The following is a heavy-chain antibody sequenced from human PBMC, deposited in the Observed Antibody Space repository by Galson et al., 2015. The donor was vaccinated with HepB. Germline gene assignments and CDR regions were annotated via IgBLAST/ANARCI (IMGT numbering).Heavy chain of an antibody. CDR3: AKLRLIGSGWGEWDY. Sequence: SLRLSCAASGFTFSSYGMHWVRQAPGKGLEWVAVISYDGSNKYYADSVKGRFTISRDNSKNTLYLQMNSLRAEDTAVYYCAKLRLIGSGWGEWDYWGQGTLVTVSS. V-gene: IGHV3-30*18. CDR2: ISYDGSNK. CDR1: GFTFSSYG. J-gene: IGHJ4*02. D-gene: IGHD6-19*01.